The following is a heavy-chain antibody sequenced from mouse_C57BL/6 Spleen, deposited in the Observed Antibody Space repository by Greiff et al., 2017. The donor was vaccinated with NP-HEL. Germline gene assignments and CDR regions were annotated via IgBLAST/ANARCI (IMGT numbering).Heavy chain of an antibody. CDR3: ARQIYDDYDDYAMDY. CDR2: ISSGSSTI. J-gene: IGHJ4*01. CDR1: GFTFSDYG. Sequence: EVKLVESGGGLVKPGGSLKLSCAAFGFTFSDYGMHWVRQAPEKGLEWVAYISSGSSTIYYADTVKGRFTISRDNAKNTLFLQMTSLRSEDTAMYYCARQIYDDYDDYAMDYWGQGTSVTVSS. D-gene: IGHD2-4*01. V-gene: IGHV5-17*01.